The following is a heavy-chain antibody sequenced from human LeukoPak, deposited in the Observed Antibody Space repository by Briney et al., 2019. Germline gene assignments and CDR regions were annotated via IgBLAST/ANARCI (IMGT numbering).Heavy chain of an antibody. V-gene: IGHV3-23*01. D-gene: IGHD1-26*01. Sequence: GGSLRLSCAASGFTLSSYAMSWVRQAPGKGLEWVSATSSSDAGTYYADSVKGRFTISRDNSKNTLYLQMNSVRSEDTALYYCAKPSGSGVDYWGQGTRVTVSS. CDR3: AKPSGSGVDY. CDR1: GFTLSSYA. CDR2: TSSSDAGT. J-gene: IGHJ4*01.